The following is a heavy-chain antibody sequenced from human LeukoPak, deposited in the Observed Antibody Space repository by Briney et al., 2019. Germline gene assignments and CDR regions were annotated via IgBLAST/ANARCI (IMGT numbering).Heavy chain of an antibody. V-gene: IGHV3-30*02. CDR3: AANPSSSWYGYYYMDV. CDR2: IRYDGSNK. CDR1: GFTFSDYY. Sequence: GGSLRLSCAASGFTFSDYYMSWIRQAPGKGLEWVAFIRYDGSNKYYADSVKGRFTISRDNSKNTLYLQMNSLRAEDTAVYYCAANPSSSWYGYYYMDVWGKGTTVTVSS. J-gene: IGHJ6*03. D-gene: IGHD6-13*01.